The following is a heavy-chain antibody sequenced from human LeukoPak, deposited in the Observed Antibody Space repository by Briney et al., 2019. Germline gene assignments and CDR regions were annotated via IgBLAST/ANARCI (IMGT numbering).Heavy chain of an antibody. D-gene: IGHD6-19*01. CDR3: ARDGTSSSGWYVSWLDP. CDR2: IYYSGST. CDR1: GGSISSYY. V-gene: IGHV4-59*01. Sequence: PSETLSLTCTVSGGSISSYYWSWIRQPPGKGLEWIGYIYYSGSTNYNPSLKSRVTISVGTSKNQFSLKLSSVTAADTAAYYCARDGTSSSGWYVSWLDPWGQGTLVTVSS. J-gene: IGHJ5*02.